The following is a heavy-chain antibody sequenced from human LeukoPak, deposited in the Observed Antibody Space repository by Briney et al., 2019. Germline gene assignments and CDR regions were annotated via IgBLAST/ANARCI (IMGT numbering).Heavy chain of an antibody. CDR1: GFTFSSYG. V-gene: IGHV3-30*18. J-gene: IGHJ6*02. CDR2: ISYNEDTK. Sequence: GGSLRLSCVASGFTFSSYGMHWVRQAPGKGLEWVAVISYNEDTKIYADSVKGRFTISRDNSKNTLYLQMNSLRAEDTAVYYCAKGMDVWGQGTTVTVSS. CDR3: AKGMDV.